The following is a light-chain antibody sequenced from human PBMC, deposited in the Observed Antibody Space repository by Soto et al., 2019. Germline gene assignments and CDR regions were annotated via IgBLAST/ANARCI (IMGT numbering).Light chain of an antibody. V-gene: IGLV2-8*01. CDR1: TSAVGGYNY. J-gene: IGLJ1*01. CDR3: SSFAGSNIYV. Sequence: QSVLTQPPSASGSPGQSVTISCTGTTSAVGGYNYVSWYQQYPGEAPKLMIYEVSKRPSGVPDRFSGSRSGDTASLTVSGLQAEDEADYYCSSFAGSNIYVFGTGTKVTVL. CDR2: EVS.